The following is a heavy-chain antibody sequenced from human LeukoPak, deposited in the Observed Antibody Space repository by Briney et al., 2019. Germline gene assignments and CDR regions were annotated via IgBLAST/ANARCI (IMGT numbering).Heavy chain of an antibody. CDR1: GGSISWSSYY. D-gene: IGHD5-24*01. Sequence: SETLSLTCIVSGGSISWSSYYWGWIRQPPGKGLEWIGSMSYSGNTYYNPSLKSRVTISIDTSKNQFSLKLSSVTAADTAVYYCARSGWGMATTNFDYWGQGTLVTVSS. V-gene: IGHV4-39*07. J-gene: IGHJ4*02. CDR2: MSYSGNT. CDR3: ARSGWGMATTNFDY.